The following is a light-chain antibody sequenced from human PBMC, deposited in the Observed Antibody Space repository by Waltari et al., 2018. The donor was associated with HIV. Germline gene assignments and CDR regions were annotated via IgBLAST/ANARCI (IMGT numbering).Light chain of an antibody. CDR2: RDK. V-gene: IGLV3-25*03. CDR3: QSADTSDAYV. J-gene: IGLJ1*01. Sequence: SYELTQPPSVSVSPGQTARITCSGDALAKKYAYWYQQKPGQAPVLVIYRDKEGPSGSPERFAGSSSGTTVTLTISGVQAEDEADYYCQSADTSDAYVFGTGTKVTVL. CDR1: ALAKKY.